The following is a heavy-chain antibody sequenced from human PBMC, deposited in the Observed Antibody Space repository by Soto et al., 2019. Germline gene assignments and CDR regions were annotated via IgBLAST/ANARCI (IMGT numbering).Heavy chain of an antibody. D-gene: IGHD7-27*01. CDR3: ARANWYSEY. J-gene: IGHJ4*02. V-gene: IGHV4-59*11. Sequence: QVQLQESGPGLVKPSETLSLTCTVSGGSISNHYWSWIRQPPGQGLEWIGYIYYNGNTNYTPSLKSRVTMSVDTSKNQISLKLSAVTAADTAVYYCARANWYSEYWGQGTLVTVSS. CDR2: IYYNGNT. CDR1: GGSISNHY.